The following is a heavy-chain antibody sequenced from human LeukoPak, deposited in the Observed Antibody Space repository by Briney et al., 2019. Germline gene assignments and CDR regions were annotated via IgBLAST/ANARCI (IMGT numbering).Heavy chain of an antibody. CDR1: GFTFDDYG. Sequence: GGSLRLSCAASGFTFDDYGMSWVRQAPGKGLEWVSGINWNGGSTGYADSVKGRFTISRDNAKNSLYLQMNSLRAEDTALYYCAREHIPAAILNDAFDIWGQGTMVTVSS. CDR3: AREHIPAAILNDAFDI. CDR2: INWNGGST. J-gene: IGHJ3*02. V-gene: IGHV3-20*04. D-gene: IGHD2-2*02.